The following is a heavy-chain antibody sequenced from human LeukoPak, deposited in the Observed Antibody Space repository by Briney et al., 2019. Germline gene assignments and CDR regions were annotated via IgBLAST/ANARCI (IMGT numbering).Heavy chain of an antibody. J-gene: IGHJ6*03. CDR2: ISWNSGSI. D-gene: IGHD3-9*01. CDR3: AGEQLRYFYYYMDV. CDR1: GFTFDDYA. V-gene: IGHV3-9*01. Sequence: HPGGSLRLSCAASGFTFDDYAMHWVRQAPGKGLEWVSGISWNSGSIGYADSVKGRFTISRDNAKNSLYLQMNSLRAEDTAVYYCAGEQLRYFYYYMDVWGKGTTVTVSS.